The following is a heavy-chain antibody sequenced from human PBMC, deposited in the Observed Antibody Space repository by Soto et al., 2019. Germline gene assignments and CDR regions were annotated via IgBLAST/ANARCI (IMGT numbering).Heavy chain of an antibody. J-gene: IGHJ6*03. V-gene: IGHV3-9*01. CDR2: INWNSGSR. Sequence: ELQLVESGGGLVQPGRSLRLSCAASGFIIDDYAMHWVRQAPGKGLEWVSGINWNSGSRGYADSVKGRFTISRDNAKNSLYLQMSSLRAEDTALYYCAKAGAGYDLGDYDYYYYMDVWGKGTTVTVSS. CDR1: GFIIDDYA. D-gene: IGHD3-16*01. CDR3: AKAGAGYDLGDYDYYYYMDV.